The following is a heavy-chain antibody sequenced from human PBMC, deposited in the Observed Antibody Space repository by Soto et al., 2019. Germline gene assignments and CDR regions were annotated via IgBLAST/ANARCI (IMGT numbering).Heavy chain of an antibody. Sequence: PGGSLRLSCAASGFTFSSYSMNWVRRAPGKGREWVSSISSSSSYRYYADSVKGRFTISRYHAKNSLYLQMNSLRAEDTAVYYCEISWLRFTFDYWGQGTLVTVSS. CDR2: ISSSSSYR. V-gene: IGHV3-21*01. J-gene: IGHJ4*02. CDR1: GFTFSSYS. D-gene: IGHD3-10*01. CDR3: EISWLRFTFDY.